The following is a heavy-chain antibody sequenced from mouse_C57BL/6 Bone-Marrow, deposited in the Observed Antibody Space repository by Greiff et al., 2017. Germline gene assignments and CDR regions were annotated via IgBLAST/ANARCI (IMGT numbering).Heavy chain of an antibody. V-gene: IGHV1-18*01. CDR1: GYTFTDYN. Sequence: VQLQQSGPELVKPGASVKIPCKASGYTFTDYNMDWVKQSHGKSLEWIGDINPNNGGTNYNQKFKGKATLTVDQSSSTAYMELRSLTSEDTAVYYCARAYYYYSMDYWGQGTSVTGSS. CDR3: ARAYYYYSMDY. CDR2: INPNNGGT. J-gene: IGHJ4*01. D-gene: IGHD2-10*01.